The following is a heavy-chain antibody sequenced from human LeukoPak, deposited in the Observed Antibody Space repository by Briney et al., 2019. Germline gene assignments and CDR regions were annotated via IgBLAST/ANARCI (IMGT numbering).Heavy chain of an antibody. Sequence: SVKVSCKASGDTFSNHPINWVRQAPGQGLEWLGMIIPIFGTANYAQKFQGRVTITADKSTSTAYMELSSLRSEDTAVYYCARAAYCGGDRRCYFDYWGQGTLVTVSS. CDR1: GDTFSNHP. CDR3: ARAAYCGGDRRCYFDY. CDR2: IIPIFGTA. J-gene: IGHJ4*02. D-gene: IGHD2-21*02. V-gene: IGHV1-69*06.